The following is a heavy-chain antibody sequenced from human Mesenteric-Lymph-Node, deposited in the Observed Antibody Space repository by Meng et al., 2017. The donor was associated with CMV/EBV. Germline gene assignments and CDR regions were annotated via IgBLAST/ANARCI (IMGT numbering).Heavy chain of an antibody. CDR1: GYRRNSYG. V-gene: IGHV7-4-1*02. Sequence: SCKASGYRRNSYGMNWVRQAPGQGLEWMGWINTITGNPTYAQALRGRIVFSLDASVKTAYLQFSSLKTEDTAVYYCARVVDSGHLDWGQGTLVTVSS. CDR2: INTITGNP. D-gene: IGHD5-12*01. CDR3: ARVVDSGHLD. J-gene: IGHJ4*02.